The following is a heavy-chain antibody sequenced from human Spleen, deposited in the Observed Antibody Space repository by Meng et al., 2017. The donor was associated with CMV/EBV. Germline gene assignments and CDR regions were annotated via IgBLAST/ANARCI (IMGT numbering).Heavy chain of an antibody. V-gene: IGHV3-30*02. Sequence: GGSLRLSCAASGFTFSSYGMHWVRQAPGKGLEWVAFIRYDGSNKYYADSVKGRFTTSKDNAKNTLYLQMNSLRVEDTAVYYCAPTSTSGTDYWGQGTLVTVSS. J-gene: IGHJ4*02. CDR3: APTSTSGTDY. D-gene: IGHD1-1*01. CDR1: GFTFSSYG. CDR2: IRYDGSNK.